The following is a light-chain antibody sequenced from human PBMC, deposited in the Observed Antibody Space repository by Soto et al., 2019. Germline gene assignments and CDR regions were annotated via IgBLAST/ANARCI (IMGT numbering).Light chain of an antibody. V-gene: IGLV2-23*01. Sequence: QSALTQPASVSGSPGQSITISCTGTSSDAGSYNFVSWYQQHPGKAPKVMIYEDSKRPSGVSNRFSGSKSSNTASLTISGLQAEDEADYYCCSYASSSTYWVFGGGTKLTVL. CDR2: EDS. J-gene: IGLJ3*02. CDR1: SSDAGSYNF. CDR3: CSYASSSTYWV.